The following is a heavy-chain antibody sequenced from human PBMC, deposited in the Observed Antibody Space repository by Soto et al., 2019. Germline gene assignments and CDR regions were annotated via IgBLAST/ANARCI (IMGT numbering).Heavy chain of an antibody. CDR1: GGTFSSYA. J-gene: IGHJ4*02. D-gene: IGHD2-15*01. Sequence: QVQLVQSGAEVKKPGSSVKVSCKASGGTFSSYAISWVRQAPGQGLEWMGGIIPIFGTANYAQKFQGRVTMTADKSTRTAYMELSSLRSEDTAVYYCARVTSGGSPLANDYWGQGTLVTVSS. CDR3: ARVTSGGSPLANDY. CDR2: IIPIFGTA. V-gene: IGHV1-69*06.